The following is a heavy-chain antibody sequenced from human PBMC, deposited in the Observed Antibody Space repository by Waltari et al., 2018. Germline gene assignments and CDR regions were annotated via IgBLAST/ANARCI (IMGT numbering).Heavy chain of an antibody. V-gene: IGHV3-53*01. CDR2: IYSGGKR. J-gene: IGHJ4*02. D-gene: IGHD6-25*01. CDR1: GFNVNGNF. Sequence: EALLVQSGGGMIQPGGSLRLSCAASGFNVNGNFMNWVRQAPGKGLQLVSTIYSGGKRFYAHSVKGRFTLSRDDFTNILYLQMNSLRAEDTATYYCTRGSADDSWGQGTLVTVSS. CDR3: TRGSADDS.